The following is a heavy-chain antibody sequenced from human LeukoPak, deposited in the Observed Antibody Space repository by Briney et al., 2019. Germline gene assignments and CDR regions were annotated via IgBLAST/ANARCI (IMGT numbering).Heavy chain of an antibody. V-gene: IGHV4-39*07. J-gene: IGHJ4*02. Sequence: SETLSLTCTVSGGSISSTSYYWGWIRQPPGKGLEWIGNIYYSGSTYYNPSLKSRVTISVDTSKNQFSLKLSSVTAADTAVYYCARVFSSGYYGNWGQGTLVTVSS. CDR1: GGSISSTSYY. CDR2: IYYSGST. CDR3: ARVFSSGYYGN. D-gene: IGHD3-22*01.